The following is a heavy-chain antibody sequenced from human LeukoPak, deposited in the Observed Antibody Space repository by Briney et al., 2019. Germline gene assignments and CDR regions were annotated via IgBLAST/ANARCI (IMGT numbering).Heavy chain of an antibody. CDR1: GGSISSYY. CDR2: IYYSGST. Sequence: SETLSLTCTVSGGSISSYYWSWIRQPPGKGLEWIGYIYYSGSTNYNPSLKSRVTISVDTSKNQFSLKLSSVTAADTAVYYCARVLAAAGTGEGYYMDVWGKGTTVTVSS. J-gene: IGHJ6*03. D-gene: IGHD6-13*01. CDR3: ARVLAAAGTGEGYYMDV. V-gene: IGHV4-59*12.